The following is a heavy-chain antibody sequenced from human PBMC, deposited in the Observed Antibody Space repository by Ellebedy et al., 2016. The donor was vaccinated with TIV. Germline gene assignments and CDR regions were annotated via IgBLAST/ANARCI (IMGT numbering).Heavy chain of an antibody. D-gene: IGHD1-14*01. CDR3: ASRPG. Sequence: GESLKISCAASGFTFSSYGMHWVRQAPGKGLEWVAVISYDGSNKYYADSVKGRFTISRDNSKNTLYLQMNSLRAEDTAVYYCASRPGWGQGTLVTVSS. CDR1: GFTFSSYG. J-gene: IGHJ4*02. CDR2: ISYDGSNK. V-gene: IGHV3-30*03.